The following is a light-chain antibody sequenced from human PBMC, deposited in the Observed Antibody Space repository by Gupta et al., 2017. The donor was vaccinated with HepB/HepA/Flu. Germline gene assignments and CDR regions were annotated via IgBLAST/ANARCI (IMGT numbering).Light chain of an antibody. J-gene: IGLJ3*02. CDR1: SSNIGNNN. CDR2: RND. CDR3: AAWDDSLSGV. Sequence: QSVLTQSPSASGTPGQRVTISCSGSSSNIGNNNVYWYQQLPGTAPKLLIYRNDQRPSGVPDRFSGSKSGTSASLAISGLRSEDEADYYCAAWDDSLSGVFGGGTKLTVL. V-gene: IGLV1-47*01.